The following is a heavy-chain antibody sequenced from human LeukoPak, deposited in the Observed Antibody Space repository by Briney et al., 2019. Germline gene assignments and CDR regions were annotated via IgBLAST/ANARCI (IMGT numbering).Heavy chain of an antibody. V-gene: IGHV3-7*01. Sequence: GGSLRLSCTASEFTFSSYWMSWVRQAPGKGLEWVANIKQDGSEKDYVDSVKGRFTISRDNAKNSLYLQMNNLRAEDTAVYYCARYCGGDCYGMDVWGQGTTITVSS. CDR2: IKQDGSEK. D-gene: IGHD2-21*01. CDR3: ARYCGGDCYGMDV. CDR1: EFTFSSYW. J-gene: IGHJ6*02.